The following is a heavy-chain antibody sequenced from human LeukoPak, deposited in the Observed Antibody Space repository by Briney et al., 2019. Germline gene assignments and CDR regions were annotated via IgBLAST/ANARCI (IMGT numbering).Heavy chain of an antibody. CDR1: GFTFSSYS. CDR2: ISSSSSYI. CDR3: ARDLEVGNSLSALDH. Sequence: GGSLRLSCAASGFTFSSYSMNWVRQAPGKGLEWVSSISSSSSYIYYADSVKGRFTISRDNAKNSLYLQMNSLRAEDTAVYYCARDLEVGNSLSALDHWGQGTLVTVSS. D-gene: IGHD1/OR15-1a*01. V-gene: IGHV3-21*01. J-gene: IGHJ4*02.